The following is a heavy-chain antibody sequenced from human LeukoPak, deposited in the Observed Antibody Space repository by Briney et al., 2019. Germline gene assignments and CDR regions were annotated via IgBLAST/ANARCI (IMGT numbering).Heavy chain of an antibody. D-gene: IGHD6-25*01. V-gene: IGHV3-21*06. CDR1: GFVFRSFS. CDR3: ATRVTADSYDASDI. CDR2: ISSTSNHK. J-gene: IGHJ3*02. Sequence: PGGSLRLSCAASGFVFRSFSMTWVRQAPGKGLEWVASISSTSNHKYHADSVKGRFTISRDNDENSLYLQMNSLRAEDTALYYCATRVTADSYDASDIWGQGTMVTVSS.